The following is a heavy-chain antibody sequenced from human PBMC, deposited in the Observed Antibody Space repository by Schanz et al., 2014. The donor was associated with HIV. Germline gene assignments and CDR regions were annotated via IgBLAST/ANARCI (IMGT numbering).Heavy chain of an antibody. D-gene: IGHD3-3*01. Sequence: QVQLVQSGAEVKKPGSSVKVSCKASGGTFSSYVISWVRQAPGQGLEWMGWISGSNGDTNTAQKWQGRLTLTTDISTSTAYMELRNLRSDDTAVYFCARDGVSPGGYWGQGTLVTVSS. CDR3: ARDGVSPGGY. V-gene: IGHV1-18*01. CDR1: GGTFSSYV. CDR2: ISGSNGDT. J-gene: IGHJ4*02.